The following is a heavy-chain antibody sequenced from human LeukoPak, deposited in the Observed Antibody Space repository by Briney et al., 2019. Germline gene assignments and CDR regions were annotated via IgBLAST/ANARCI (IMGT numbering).Heavy chain of an antibody. CDR2: IIPIFGTA. CDR3: ARLDEYSSSSRYYGMDV. Sequence: SAKVSCKASGGTFSSYGISWVRQAPGQGLEWMGGIIPIFGTANYAQKFQGRVTITADESTSTAYMELSSLRSEDTAVYYCARLDEYSSSSRYYGMDVWGQGTTVTVSS. CDR1: GGTFSSYG. D-gene: IGHD6-6*01. J-gene: IGHJ6*02. V-gene: IGHV1-69*13.